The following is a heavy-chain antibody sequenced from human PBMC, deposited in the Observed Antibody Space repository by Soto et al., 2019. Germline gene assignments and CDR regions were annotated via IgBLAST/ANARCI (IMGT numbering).Heavy chain of an antibody. J-gene: IGHJ6*02. D-gene: IGHD2-8*01. CDR1: GYTFTSYY. V-gene: IGHV1-46*03. CDR3: ARREIRDLIVLIVYGDYYYYYGMDV. CDR2: INPSGGST. Sequence: QVQLVQSGAEVKKPGASVKVSCKASGYTFTSYYMHWVRQAPGQGLEWMGIINPSGGSTSYGQKFRGRVTTTRDTSTITVYMELSSLRSEDTAVYYCARREIRDLIVLIVYGDYYYYYGMDVWGQGTTVTVSS.